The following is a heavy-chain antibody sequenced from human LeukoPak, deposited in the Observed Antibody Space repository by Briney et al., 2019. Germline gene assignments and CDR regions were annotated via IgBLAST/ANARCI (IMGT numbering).Heavy chain of an antibody. CDR1: GFTFSSYW. V-gene: IGHV3-7*01. CDR3: ARSSAAALDY. J-gene: IGHJ4*02. CDR2: IKQDGSEK. D-gene: IGHD6-13*01. Sequence: GGSLRLSCAASGFTFSSYWMSWVRQAPGKGLEWVANIKQDGSEKYYVDSVKGRFSISRDNAKKSLYLQMSSLRAEDTAVYYCARSSAAALDYWGQGTLVTVSS.